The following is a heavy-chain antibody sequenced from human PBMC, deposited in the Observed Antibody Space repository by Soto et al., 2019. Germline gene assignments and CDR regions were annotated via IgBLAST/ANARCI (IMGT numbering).Heavy chain of an antibody. CDR3: AVEERQYYYYYGMDV. D-gene: IGHD1-1*01. V-gene: IGHV1-46*01. Sequence: ASVKVSCKASGYTFTSYYMHWVRQAPGQGLEWMGIINPSGGSTSYAQKFQGRVTMTRDTSTSTVYMELSSLRSEDTAVYYCAVEERQYYYYYGMDVWGQGTTVTVSS. CDR2: INPSGGST. CDR1: GYTFTSYY. J-gene: IGHJ6*02.